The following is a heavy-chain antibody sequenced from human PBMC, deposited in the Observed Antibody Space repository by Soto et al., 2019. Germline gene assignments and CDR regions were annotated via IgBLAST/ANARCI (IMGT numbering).Heavy chain of an antibody. V-gene: IGHV3-21*06. CDR3: ARDSYLSPASIDY. J-gene: IGHJ4*02. D-gene: IGHD2-2*01. Sequence: GGSLRLSCAASGFTFRSYSMNWVRQAPGKGLEWVSSISSSSSYIYYADSVQGRFTISRDNAENLLYLQMNSLRAEDTAMYYCARDSYLSPASIDYWGQGTLVTVSS. CDR2: ISSSSSYI. CDR1: GFTFRSYS.